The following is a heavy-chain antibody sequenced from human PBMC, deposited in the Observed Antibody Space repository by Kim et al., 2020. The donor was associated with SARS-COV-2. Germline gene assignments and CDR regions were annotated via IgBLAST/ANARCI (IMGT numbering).Heavy chain of an antibody. D-gene: IGHD4-17*01. Sequence: PGRGRFTNSRDKSKNTLYLQMNSRRAEDTAVYYCARDCLIGDGDYSSGYWGQGTLVTVSS. CDR3: ARDCLIGDGDYSSGY. V-gene: IGHV3-30*07. J-gene: IGHJ4*02.